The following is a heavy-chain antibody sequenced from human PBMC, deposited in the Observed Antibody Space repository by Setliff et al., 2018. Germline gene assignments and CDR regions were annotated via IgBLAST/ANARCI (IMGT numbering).Heavy chain of an antibody. J-gene: IGHJ2*01. CDR3: ARVAYYHDSSGYYYDLNWYFDL. CDR1: GGSISYYY. V-gene: IGHV4-4*08. CDR2: IHTSGTT. Sequence: LSLTCTVSGGSISYYYWSWIRQPPGKGLELIGYIHTSGTTNYNPSLKSRVTVSVDTSKNQFSLRLNSVTAADTAVHYCARVAYYHDSSGYYYDLNWYFDLWGRGTLVTVSS. D-gene: IGHD3-22*01.